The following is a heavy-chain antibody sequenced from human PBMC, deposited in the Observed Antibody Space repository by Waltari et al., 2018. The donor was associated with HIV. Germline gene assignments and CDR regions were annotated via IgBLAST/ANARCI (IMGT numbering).Heavy chain of an antibody. D-gene: IGHD3-3*01. V-gene: IGHV1-69*01. CDR1: GGTFSSYA. J-gene: IGHJ4*02. Sequence: QVQLVQSGAEVKKPGSSVKVSCKASGGTFSSYAISWVRQAPGQGLEWMGGIIPRFGTANAAQKFQGRVTITADASTSTAYMELSSLRSEDTAVYYCARTTYYDFWSGYSDYWGQGTLVTVSS. CDR3: ARTTYYDFWSGYSDY. CDR2: IIPRFGTA.